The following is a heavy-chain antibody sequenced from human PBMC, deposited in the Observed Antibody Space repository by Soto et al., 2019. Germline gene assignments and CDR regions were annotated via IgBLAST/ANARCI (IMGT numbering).Heavy chain of an antibody. V-gene: IGHV4-39*07. Sequence: PSETLSLTCTVSGDSISSSNYFWGWIRQPPGKGLEWIGTIFYSGSTYYNPSLKSRVTISVDTSKNQFSLKLSSVTAADTAVYYCARDSEDTATWGQGTLVTVSS. CDR1: GDSISSSNYF. CDR3: ARDSEDTAT. CDR2: IFYSGST. J-gene: IGHJ4*02. D-gene: IGHD5-18*01.